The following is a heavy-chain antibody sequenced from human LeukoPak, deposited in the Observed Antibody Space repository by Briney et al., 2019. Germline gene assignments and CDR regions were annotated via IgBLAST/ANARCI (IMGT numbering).Heavy chain of an antibody. V-gene: IGHV4-59*08. Sequence: SETLSLTCTVSGGSISSYYWSWIRQPPGKGLEWIGYIYYSGSTNYNPSLKSRVTISVDTSENQFSLKLSSVTAADTAVYYCARCYGDYVGPFDYWGQGTLVTVSS. CDR1: GGSISSYY. J-gene: IGHJ4*02. CDR2: IYYSGST. D-gene: IGHD4-17*01. CDR3: ARCYGDYVGPFDY.